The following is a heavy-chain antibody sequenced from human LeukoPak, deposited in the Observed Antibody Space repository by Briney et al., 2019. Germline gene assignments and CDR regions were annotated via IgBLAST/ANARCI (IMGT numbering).Heavy chain of an antibody. V-gene: IGHV3-30*02. D-gene: IGHD3-22*01. CDR1: GFTFSSYG. Sequence: GGSLRLSCAASGFTFSSYGMHWVRQAPGKGLEWVAFIRYDGSNKYYADSVKGRFTISRDNSKNTLYLQMNSLRAEDTAVYYCAKGRSSGYYLSADYWGQGTLVTVSS. J-gene: IGHJ4*02. CDR2: IRYDGSNK. CDR3: AKGRSSGYYLSADY.